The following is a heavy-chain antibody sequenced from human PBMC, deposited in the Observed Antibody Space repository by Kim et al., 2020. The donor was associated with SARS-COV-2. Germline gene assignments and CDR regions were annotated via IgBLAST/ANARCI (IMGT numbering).Heavy chain of an antibody. J-gene: IGHJ5*02. Sequence: RKTRVTISVDTSKNQFSLKLSSVTAADTAVYYCARQARGWLPNSGWFDPWGQGTLVTVSS. V-gene: IGHV4-59*08. CDR3: ARQARGWLPNSGWFDP. D-gene: IGHD5-12*01.